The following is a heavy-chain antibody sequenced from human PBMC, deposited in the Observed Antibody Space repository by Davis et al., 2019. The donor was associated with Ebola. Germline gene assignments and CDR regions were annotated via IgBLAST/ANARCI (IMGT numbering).Heavy chain of an antibody. CDR1: GYTFTGYY. Sequence: ASVKVSCKASGYTFTGYYIHWVRQAPGQGLDWMGWINPNSGGTNYAQKFQGRVTMTRDTSISTAYMELSRLRSDDTAVYYCARESPLSFTGKLVRGWFDPWGQGTLVTVSS. CDR2: INPNSGGT. D-gene: IGHD3-10*01. J-gene: IGHJ5*02. V-gene: IGHV1-2*02. CDR3: ARESPLSFTGKLVRGWFDP.